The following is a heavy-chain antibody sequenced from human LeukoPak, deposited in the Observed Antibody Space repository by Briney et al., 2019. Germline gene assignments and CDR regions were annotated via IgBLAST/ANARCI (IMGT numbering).Heavy chain of an antibody. CDR2: IYTSGST. J-gene: IGHJ4*02. Sequence: PSETLSLTCTVSGGSISSGSYYWSWIRQPAGKGLEWIGRIYTSGSTNHNPSLKSRVTIYVDTSKNQFSLKQSSVTAAYTAVYYCARLDYGDPRAPFDYWGQGTLVTVSS. CDR3: ARLDYGDPRAPFDY. CDR1: GGSISSGSYY. V-gene: IGHV4-61*02. D-gene: IGHD4-17*01.